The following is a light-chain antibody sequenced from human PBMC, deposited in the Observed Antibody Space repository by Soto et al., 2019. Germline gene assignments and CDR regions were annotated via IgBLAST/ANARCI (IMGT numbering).Light chain of an antibody. CDR1: QSVSNDS. CDR2: DSS. CDR3: QQYGSAPRT. J-gene: IGKJ1*01. V-gene: IGKV3-20*01. Sequence: EIVLTQSPGTLSLSPGERAILSCRASQSVSNDSLAWYRQKPGQAPRLLVYDSSIRATGITDRFSGSGSGTDFTITISRLETEDFAVYYCQQYGSAPRTFVQGTKVEMK.